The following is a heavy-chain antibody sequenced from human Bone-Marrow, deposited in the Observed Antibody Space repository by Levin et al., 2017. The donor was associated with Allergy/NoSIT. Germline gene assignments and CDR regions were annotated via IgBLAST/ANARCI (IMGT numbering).Heavy chain of an antibody. CDR3: ASSRYYDILTGYLSWFDP. CDR2: IYYSGST. J-gene: IGHJ5*02. Sequence: SETLSLTCTVSGGSISSYYWSWIRQPPGKGLEWIGYIYYSGSTNYNPSLKSRVTISVDTSKNQFSLKLSSVTAADTAVYYCASSRYYDILTGYLSWFDPWGQGTLVTVSS. D-gene: IGHD3-9*01. V-gene: IGHV4-59*01. CDR1: GGSISSYY.